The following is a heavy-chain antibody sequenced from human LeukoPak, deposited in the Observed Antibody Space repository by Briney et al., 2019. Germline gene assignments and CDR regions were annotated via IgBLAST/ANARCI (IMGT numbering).Heavy chain of an antibody. Sequence: GGSLRLSRAASGFTFSSYSMNWVRQAPGKGLEWVSSISSSSSYIYYADSVKGRFTISRDNAANTLFLQMSSLRAEDTAVYYCAREKDDHGDPGPLDAWGQGDLVTVSS. CDR1: GFTFSSYS. V-gene: IGHV3-21*01. D-gene: IGHD4-17*01. CDR2: ISSSSSYI. CDR3: AREKDDHGDPGPLDA. J-gene: IGHJ5*02.